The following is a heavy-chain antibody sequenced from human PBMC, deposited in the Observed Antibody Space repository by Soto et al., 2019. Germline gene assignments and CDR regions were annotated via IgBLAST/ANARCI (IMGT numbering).Heavy chain of an antibody. Sequence: QVQLQESGPGLVKPSQTLSLTCTVSGGSISSGGYYWSWIRQHPGKGLEWIGYISYSGSTSYNPSLXGXVXIXXDTSKTQFSLKLSSVTAADTAVYYCARDALSRDSIWGQGTLVTVSS. D-gene: IGHD3-22*01. CDR2: ISYSGST. V-gene: IGHV4-31*03. CDR1: GGSISSGGYY. CDR3: ARDALSRDSI. J-gene: IGHJ4*02.